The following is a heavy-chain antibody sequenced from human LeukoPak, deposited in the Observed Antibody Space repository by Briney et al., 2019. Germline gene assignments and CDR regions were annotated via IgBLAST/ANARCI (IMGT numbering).Heavy chain of an antibody. J-gene: IGHJ4*02. Sequence: GRSLRLSCAASGFTFNNHAMSWVRQAPGMGLEWVSTISGSGVTTYYADSVRGRFTISRDNSKTTLYMQLNSLRPEDMAIYYCAKSPGQIQLDYFDYWGQGTLVTVSS. V-gene: IGHV3-23*01. CDR1: GFTFNNHA. CDR3: AKSPGQIQLDYFDY. CDR2: ISGSGVTT. D-gene: IGHD1-1*01.